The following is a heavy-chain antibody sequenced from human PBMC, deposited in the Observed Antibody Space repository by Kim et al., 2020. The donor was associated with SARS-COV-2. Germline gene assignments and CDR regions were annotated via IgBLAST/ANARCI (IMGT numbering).Heavy chain of an antibody. CDR3: ARFGRVLDP. J-gene: IGHJ5*02. V-gene: IGHV1-69*01. CDR2: TA. Sequence: TANYAQKFQGRVTITADESTSTAYMELSSLRSEDTAVYYCARFGRVLDPWGQGTLVTVSS. D-gene: IGHD1-26*01.